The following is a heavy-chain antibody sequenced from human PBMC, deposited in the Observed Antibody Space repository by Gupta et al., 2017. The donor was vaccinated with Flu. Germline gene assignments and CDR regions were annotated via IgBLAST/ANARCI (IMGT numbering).Heavy chain of an antibody. CDR2: INPNNGAT. D-gene: IGHD3-3*01. V-gene: IGHV1-2*02. CDR1: GFTFNRHY. CDR3: AKGAYDDFWSGANWFDP. Sequence: QVQLVQSGADVKGPGASVRVSCQASGFTFNRHYIHWIRQAPGQGLEWMGWINPNNGATHIAPKFRGRVTMTSDTSITTAYLDLRTLRSADSAFYYCAKGAYDDFWSGANWFDPWGQGSLVTVSS. J-gene: IGHJ5*02.